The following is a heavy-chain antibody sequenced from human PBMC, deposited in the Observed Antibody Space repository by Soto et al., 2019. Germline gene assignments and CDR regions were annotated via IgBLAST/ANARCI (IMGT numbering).Heavy chain of an antibody. CDR3: ARGIAAAGNEYFQH. D-gene: IGHD6-13*01. J-gene: IGHJ1*01. CDR1: GGSISSSSYY. V-gene: IGHV4-39*01. Sequence: SETLSLTCTVSGGSISSSSYYWGWIRQPPGKGLEWIGSIYYSGSTYYNPSLKSRVTISVDTSKNQFSLKLSSVTAAGTAVYCCARGIAAAGNEYFQHWGQGTLVTVSS. CDR2: IYYSGST.